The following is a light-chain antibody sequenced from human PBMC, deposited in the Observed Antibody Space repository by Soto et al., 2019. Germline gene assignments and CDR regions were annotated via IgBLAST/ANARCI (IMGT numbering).Light chain of an antibody. CDR2: DVS. V-gene: IGLV2-14*03. Sequence: QSALTQPASVSVSPGQSITISCTGTSSDVGGYNYVSWYQQHPGKAPRLIIYDVSDQPSGVSNSFSGSTSGNTASLTIPGLPPEDDADYYCYSYTISSTSVVVFGGGTKVTVL. J-gene: IGLJ2*01. CDR1: SSDVGGYNY. CDR3: YSYTISSTSVVV.